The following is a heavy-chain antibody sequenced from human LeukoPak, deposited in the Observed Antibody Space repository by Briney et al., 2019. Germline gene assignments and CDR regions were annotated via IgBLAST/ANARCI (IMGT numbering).Heavy chain of an antibody. V-gene: IGHV3-7*01. J-gene: IGHJ4*02. CDR3: ARDRGSSGWYEFDY. D-gene: IGHD6-19*01. CDR2: LKQDGSKK. CDR1: GFTSGTYW. Sequence: GGSLRLSCAASGFTSGTYWMSWVRQAPGEGLEWLANLKQDGSKKYYVDSVRGRFTISRDNAKNSLYLQMNSLRAEDTAVYYCARDRGSSGWYEFDYWGQGTLVTVSS.